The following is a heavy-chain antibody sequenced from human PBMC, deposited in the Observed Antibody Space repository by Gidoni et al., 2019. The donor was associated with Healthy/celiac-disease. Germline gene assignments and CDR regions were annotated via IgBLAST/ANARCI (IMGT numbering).Heavy chain of an antibody. D-gene: IGHD6-19*01. CDR1: GGSFSGYY. Sequence: QVQLQQWGAGLLKPSETLSLTCAVYGGSFSGYYWSWIRQPPGKGLEWSGEINHSGSTNYNPSLKSRVTISVDTSKNQFSLKLSSVTAADTAVYYCARWGKWLEMIDYWGQGTLVTVSS. J-gene: IGHJ4*02. CDR3: ARWGKWLEMIDY. V-gene: IGHV4-34*01. CDR2: INHSGST.